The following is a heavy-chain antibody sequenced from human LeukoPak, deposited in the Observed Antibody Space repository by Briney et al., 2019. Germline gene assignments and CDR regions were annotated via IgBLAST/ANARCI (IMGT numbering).Heavy chain of an antibody. CDR2: VYYTGTT. CDR3: VRNPGAKYYFDY. Sequence: PSETLTLTCTVSGDSLFGNTYYWGWLRQPPGKELEWIASVYYTGTTYYNPSLRSRVTMSVDTSQNQFSLRLTSVTAADTAVYYCVRNPGAKYYFDYWGQGTLVSVSS. J-gene: IGHJ4*02. D-gene: IGHD1-26*01. CDR1: GDSLFGNTYY. V-gene: IGHV4-39*07.